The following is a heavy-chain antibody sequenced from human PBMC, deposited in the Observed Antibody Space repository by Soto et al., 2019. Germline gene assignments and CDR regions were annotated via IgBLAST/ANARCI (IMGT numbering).Heavy chain of an antibody. Sequence: QVQLVQSGAEVKKPGSSVKVSCKASGGTFSSYSISWVRQAPGQGLEWMGRIIPILGIANYAQKFQGRVTITADKSTSTAYMELSSLRSEDTAVYYCARDCSSTSCPRSGYWGQGTLVTVSS. CDR3: ARDCSSTSCPRSGY. V-gene: IGHV1-69*08. D-gene: IGHD2-2*01. J-gene: IGHJ4*02. CDR1: GGTFSSYS. CDR2: IIPILGIA.